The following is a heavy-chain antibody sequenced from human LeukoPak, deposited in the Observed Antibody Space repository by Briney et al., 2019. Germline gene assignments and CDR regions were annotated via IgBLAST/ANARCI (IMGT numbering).Heavy chain of an antibody. CDR1: GFTFDDYA. V-gene: IGHV3-9*01. CDR3: ARILPLNGAFDI. Sequence: GGSLRLSCAASGFTFDDYAMHWVRQAPGKGLEWVSGISWNSGSIGYADSVKGRFTISRDNAKNSLYLQMNSLRAEDTAVYYCARILPLNGAFDIWGQGTMVTVSS. D-gene: IGHD1-14*01. J-gene: IGHJ3*02. CDR2: ISWNSGSI.